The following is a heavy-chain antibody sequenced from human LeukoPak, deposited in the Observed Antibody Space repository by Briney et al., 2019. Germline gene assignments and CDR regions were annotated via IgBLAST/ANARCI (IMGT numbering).Heavy chain of an antibody. CDR2: INHSGST. J-gene: IGHJ5*02. CDR3: ARAARSFDWLDWFDP. V-gene: IGHV4-34*01. Sequence: SETLSLTCAVYGGSFSGYYWSWIRQPPGKGLEWIGEINHSGSTDYSPSLKSRLTISVDTSKNQLSLRLRSVTAADTAVYYCARAARSFDWLDWFDPWGQGTLVTVSS. D-gene: IGHD3-9*01. CDR1: GGSFSGYY.